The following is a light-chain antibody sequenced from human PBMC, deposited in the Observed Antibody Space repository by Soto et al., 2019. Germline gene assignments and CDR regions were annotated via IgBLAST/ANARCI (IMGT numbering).Light chain of an antibody. CDR2: EGS. CDR1: SSDVGSYNL. V-gene: IGLV2-23*01. J-gene: IGLJ1*01. Sequence: QSALTQPSSVSVSPGQLITISCTGTSSDVGSYNLVSWYQQHPGKAPKLMIYEGSKRPSGVSNRFSGSKSGNTASLTISGLQAEDEADYYCCSYAGSSTYVFGTGTKVTVL. CDR3: CSYAGSSTYV.